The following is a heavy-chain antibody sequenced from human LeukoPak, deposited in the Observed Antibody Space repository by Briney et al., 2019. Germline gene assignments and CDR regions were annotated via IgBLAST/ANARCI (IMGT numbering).Heavy chain of an antibody. V-gene: IGHV4-34*01. Sequence: SETLSLTCEVYGGSFSGYYGIWIRQPPRKGLEGVGEINHSGSTNYNLSLKSRVSISVDTSKNHFSLKLSSLTAADTAVYYCARIMEYRSYGDYYYGMDVWGQGTTVTVSS. D-gene: IGHD5-18*01. CDR2: INHSGST. CDR3: ARIMEYRSYGDYYYGMDV. J-gene: IGHJ6*02. CDR1: GGSFSGYY.